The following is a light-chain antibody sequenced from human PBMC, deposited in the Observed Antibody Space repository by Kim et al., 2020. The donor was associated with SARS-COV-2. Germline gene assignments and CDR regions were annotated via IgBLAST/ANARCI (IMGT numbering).Light chain of an antibody. CDR2: ATS. J-gene: IGKJ2*01. CDR3: QQSYSTPYT. V-gene: IGKV1-39*01. CDR1: QSISSY. Sequence: SPSVGDRVTISCRASQSISSYLNWYQQRPGKAPNLLIYATSTLQGGVPSRFSGSGSGTDFTLTISSLRPEDFATYYCQQSYSTPYTFGQGTKLEI.